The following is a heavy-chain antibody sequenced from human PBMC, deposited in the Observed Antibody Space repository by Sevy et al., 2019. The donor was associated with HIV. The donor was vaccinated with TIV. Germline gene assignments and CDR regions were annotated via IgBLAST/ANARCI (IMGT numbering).Heavy chain of an antibody. V-gene: IGHV1-8*01. CDR3: ARDPKTYSSSWYRDNWFDP. J-gene: IGHJ5*02. D-gene: IGHD6-13*01. Sequence: ASVNVSCNASGYTFTSYDINWVRQATGQGLEWMGWMNPNSGNTGYAQKFQGRVTMTRNTSISTAYMELSSMRSEDTAVYYCARDPKTYSSSWYRDNWFDPWGQGTLVTVSS. CDR1: GYTFTSYD. CDR2: MNPNSGNT.